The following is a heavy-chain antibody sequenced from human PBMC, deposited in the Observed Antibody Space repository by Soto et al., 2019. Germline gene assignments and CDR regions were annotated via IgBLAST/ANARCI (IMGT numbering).Heavy chain of an antibody. V-gene: IGHV3-9*01. D-gene: IGHD5-12*01. CDR1: GFTFDDYA. CDR2: ISRNIGSI. Sequence: EVQLVESGGGLVQPGRSLRLSCAASGFTFDDYAMHWVRQAPGKGLEWVSGISRNIGSIGYADSVKGRFTISRDNAKNSLYLQMNSLRAEDTALYSCAKDIVADEGGWYFDLWGRGTLVTVSS. J-gene: IGHJ2*01. CDR3: AKDIVADEGGWYFDL.